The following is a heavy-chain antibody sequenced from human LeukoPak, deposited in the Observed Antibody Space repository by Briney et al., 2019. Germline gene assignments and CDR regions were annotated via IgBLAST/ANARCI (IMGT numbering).Heavy chain of an antibody. D-gene: IGHD6-19*01. CDR1: GGPISSYY. V-gene: IGHV4-59*01. J-gene: IGHJ4*02. CDR2: ITYSGST. CDR3: ARDRGSSGNNYYFDY. Sequence: PSETLSLTCTVSGGPISSYYWSWVRQPPGKGLEWIGYITYSGSTNYNPSLESRVTISLDTSKNQFSLELTSVTTADTAVYYCARDRGSSGNNYYFDYWGQGTLVTASS.